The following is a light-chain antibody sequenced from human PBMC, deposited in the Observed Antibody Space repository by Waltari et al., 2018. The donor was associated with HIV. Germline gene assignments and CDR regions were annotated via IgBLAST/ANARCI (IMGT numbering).Light chain of an antibody. J-gene: IGLJ2*01. CDR2: EVS. CDR3: SSYTGSDNLV. V-gene: IGLV2-8*01. Sequence: QSALTQPPSASGSPGQSATISCTGTSSDVGGYNYVSWYQQHPGKAPKLMIYEVSKRPSGVPDRFSGSGSGNTASLTVSGLQAEDEADYYCSSYTGSDNLVFGGGTKLTVL. CDR1: SSDVGGYNY.